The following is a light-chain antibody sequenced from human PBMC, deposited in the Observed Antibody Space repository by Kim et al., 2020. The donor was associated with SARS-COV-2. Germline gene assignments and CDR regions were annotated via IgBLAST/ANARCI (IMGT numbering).Light chain of an antibody. V-gene: IGLV2-23*02. CDR2: EVF. CDR3: ASYAGGV. J-gene: IGLJ2*01. Sequence: GSPWQSITISWSGITSDVGSYNLVSWYQQHPGKAPKLMIYEVFMRPSGVSNRFSGSKSDNTASLTISGLQAEDEADYYCASYAGGVFGGGTKVTVL. CDR1: TSDVGSYNL.